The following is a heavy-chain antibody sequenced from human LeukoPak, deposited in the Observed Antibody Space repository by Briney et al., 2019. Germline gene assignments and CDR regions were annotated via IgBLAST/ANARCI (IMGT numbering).Heavy chain of an antibody. Sequence: GGSLRLSCAASGFTFSSYWMSWVRQAPGKGLEWVANIKQDGSEKYYVDSVKGRFTIARDNAKNSLYLQMNSLRAEDTAVYYCARDQVRGIIAANYFDYWGQGTLVTVSS. CDR2: IKQDGSEK. D-gene: IGHD6-6*01. J-gene: IGHJ4*02. CDR3: ARDQVRGIIAANYFDY. V-gene: IGHV3-7*01. CDR1: GFTFSSYW.